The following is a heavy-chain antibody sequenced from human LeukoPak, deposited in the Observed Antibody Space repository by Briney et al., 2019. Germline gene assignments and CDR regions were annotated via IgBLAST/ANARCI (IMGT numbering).Heavy chain of an antibody. Sequence: SETLSLTCGVYGGPFSIYCWNWIRQSPGEGLEWIGEIYQSGSTKYNPSLKSRVTISVDTSKNQFSLKLSSVTAADTAVYYCATMGSGSYFNYWGQGSLVTVSS. J-gene: IGHJ4*02. D-gene: IGHD1-26*01. CDR1: GGPFSIYC. CDR3: ATMGSGSYFNY. CDR2: IYQSGST. V-gene: IGHV4-34*01.